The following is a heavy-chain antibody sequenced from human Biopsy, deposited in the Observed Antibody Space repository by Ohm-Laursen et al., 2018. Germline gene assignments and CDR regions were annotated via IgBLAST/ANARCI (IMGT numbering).Heavy chain of an antibody. CDR2: ISDIGSST. CDR1: GFIFRNYA. D-gene: IGHD2-15*01. V-gene: IGHV3-23*01. CDR3: AKDQPDLAVVVAAHWYFDL. Sequence: SLRLSCSASGFIFRNYAMTWVRQAPGKGLEWVSAISDIGSSTFYSDSVKGRLTISRDNSKKTLYLQMNSLRAEDTAIYYCAKDQPDLAVVVAAHWYFDLWGRGTLVTVSS. J-gene: IGHJ2*01.